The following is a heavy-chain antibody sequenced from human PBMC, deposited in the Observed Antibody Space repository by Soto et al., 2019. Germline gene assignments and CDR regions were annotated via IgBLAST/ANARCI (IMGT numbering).Heavy chain of an antibody. V-gene: IGHV4-4*02. J-gene: IGHJ4*02. CDR1: GGSISSSNW. CDR3: ARRGRGQYYYDSSGYYGY. CDR2: IYHSGST. Sequence: PSETLSLTCAVSGGSISSSNWWSWVRQPPGKGLEWIGEIYHSGSTNYNPSLKSRVTISVDKSKNQFSLKLSSVTAADTAVYYCARRGRGQYYYDSSGYYGYWGQGTLVTAPQ. D-gene: IGHD3-22*01.